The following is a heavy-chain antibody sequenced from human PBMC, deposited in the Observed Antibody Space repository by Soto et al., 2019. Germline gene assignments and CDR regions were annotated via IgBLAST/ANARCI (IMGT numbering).Heavy chain of an antibody. CDR1: GFTFSSYA. V-gene: IGHV3-30-3*01. Sequence: QVQLVESGGGVVQPGRSLRLSCAASGFTFSSYAMHWVRQAPGKGLEWVAVISYDGSNKYYADSVKGRFTISRDNSTNKLYLQMNSLRAEDTAVYYCARAGGYYDSSGGVDYWGQGTLVTVSS. D-gene: IGHD3-22*01. J-gene: IGHJ4*02. CDR3: ARAGGYYDSSGGVDY. CDR2: ISYDGSNK.